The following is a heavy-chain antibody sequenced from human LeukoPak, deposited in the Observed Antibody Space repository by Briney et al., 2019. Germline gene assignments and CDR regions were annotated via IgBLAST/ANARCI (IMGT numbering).Heavy chain of an antibody. CDR2: IYYSGNT. CDR3: ARDREAYGSGLHYYYYMDV. D-gene: IGHD3-10*01. CDR1: GGSISSGNYH. Sequence: SSQTLSPTCTVSGGSISSGNYHWSWIRQPPWKGLEWIGYIYYSGNTYYNPSLKSRVTISVDTSKNQFSLKLRSLTAADTAVYYCARDREAYGSGLHYYYYMDVWGKGTTVTVSS. V-gene: IGHV4-30-4*08. J-gene: IGHJ6*03.